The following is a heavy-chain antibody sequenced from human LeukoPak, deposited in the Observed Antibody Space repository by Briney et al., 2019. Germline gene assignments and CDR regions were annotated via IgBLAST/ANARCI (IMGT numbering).Heavy chain of an antibody. CDR2: ISAYNGNT. V-gene: IGHV1-18*01. Sequence: ASVKVSCKASGYTFTSYGISWVRQAPGQGLEWMGWISAYNGNTNYAQKFQGRVTMTRNTSISTVYMELSSLRSEDTAVYYCARRYSGYDLGFDYWGQGTLVTVSS. CDR3: ARRYSGYDLGFDY. CDR1: GYTFTSYG. J-gene: IGHJ4*02. D-gene: IGHD5-12*01.